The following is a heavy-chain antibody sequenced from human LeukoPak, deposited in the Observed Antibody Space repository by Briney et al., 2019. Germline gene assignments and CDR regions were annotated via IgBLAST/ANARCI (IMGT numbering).Heavy chain of an antibody. CDR2: ISDSGDST. V-gene: IGHV3-23*01. J-gene: IGHJ6*03. D-gene: IGHD3-16*01. Sequence: GGSLRLSCPASGFTLSSYAMNWVRQAPGKGLQWVSSISDSGDSTYYADSVMGRFTISRDSSKNPLFLQTKSLRAECPDLYYCAKRGLERVGEYHYYYYLDVWGKGTTVSVSS. CDR1: GFTLSSYA. CDR3: AKRGLERVGEYHYYYYLDV.